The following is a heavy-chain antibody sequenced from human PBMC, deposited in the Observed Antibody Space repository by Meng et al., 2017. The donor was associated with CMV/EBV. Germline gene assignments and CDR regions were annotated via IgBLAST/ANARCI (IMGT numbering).Heavy chain of an antibody. CDR2: IYHSGRT. V-gene: IGHV4-4*02. CDR1: GYSSRSNW. J-gene: IGHJ4*02. Sequence: GYSSRSNWGSGVRQPPGKGLEWIGEIYHSGRTNYNPSLKSRVTISVDKSKNQFSLKLSSVTAADTAVYYGARGSDEAAAGTSYFDYWGQGTLVTVSS. D-gene: IGHD6-13*01. CDR3: ARGSDEAAAGTSYFDY.